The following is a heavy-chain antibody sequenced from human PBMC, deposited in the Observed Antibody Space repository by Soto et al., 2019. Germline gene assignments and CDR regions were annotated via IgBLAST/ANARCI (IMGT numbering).Heavy chain of an antibody. J-gene: IGHJ3*02. CDR1: GNSSSGGDYY. V-gene: IGHV4-30-4*01. CDR2: IYYDGTT. Sequence: QVQVQESGPGLVKPSQTLSLTCTVSGNSSSGGDYYWSWIRQPPGMGLEWIGYIYYDGTTYYNPSLKSRVNISADMSENQISLNLSSVTAADTAVYYCARGDAYYFGGTFDIWGQGTKISVSS. CDR3: ARGDAYYFGGTFDI. D-gene: IGHD3-9*01.